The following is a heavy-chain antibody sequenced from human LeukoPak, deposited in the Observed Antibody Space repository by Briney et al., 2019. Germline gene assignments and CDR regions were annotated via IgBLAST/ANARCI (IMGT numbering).Heavy chain of an antibody. V-gene: IGHV3-23*01. J-gene: IGHJ4*02. CDR1: GFTFSSYA. D-gene: IGHD3-10*01. CDR3: ATSRLLQRIIMELDY. Sequence: PGGSLRLSCAASGFTFSSYAMSWVRQAPGKGLEWVSAISGSGGSTYYADSVKGRFTISRDNSKNTLYLQMNSLRAEDTAVYYCATSRLLQRIIMELDYWGQGTLVTVSS. CDR2: ISGSGGST.